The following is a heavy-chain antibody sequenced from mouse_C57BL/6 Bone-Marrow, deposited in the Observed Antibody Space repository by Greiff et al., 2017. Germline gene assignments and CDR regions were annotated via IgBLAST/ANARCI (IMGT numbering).Heavy chain of an antibody. D-gene: IGHD3-2*02. Sequence: QVQLKESGAELVRPGTSVKVSCKASGYAFTNYLIEWVNRGPGQGLEWIGVINPGGGGTNYNEKFKGKATLTADKSSSTAYMQLSSLTSEDSAVYFCARTAQATHYFDYWGQGTTLTVSS. V-gene: IGHV1-54*01. CDR1: GYAFTNYL. CDR3: ARTAQATHYFDY. J-gene: IGHJ2*01. CDR2: INPGGGGT.